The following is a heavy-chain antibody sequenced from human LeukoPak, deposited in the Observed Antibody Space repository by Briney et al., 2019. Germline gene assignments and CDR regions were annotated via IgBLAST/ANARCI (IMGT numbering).Heavy chain of an antibody. CDR1: GFTFSSYS. J-gene: IGHJ4*02. Sequence: GGSLRLSCAASGFTFSSYSMNWVRQAPGKGLEWVSSISSSSSYIYYADSVKGRFTISRDNAKNSLYLQMNSLRAEDTAVYYCAKDLTFGESIGAPMDFDYWGQGTLVTVSS. D-gene: IGHD3-10*01. CDR3: AKDLTFGESIGAPMDFDY. CDR2: ISSSSSYI. V-gene: IGHV3-21*01.